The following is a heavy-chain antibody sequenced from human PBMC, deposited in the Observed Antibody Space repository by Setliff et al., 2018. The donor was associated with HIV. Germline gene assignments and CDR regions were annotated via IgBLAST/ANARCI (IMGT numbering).Heavy chain of an antibody. CDR3: ARPYDSSGSHAFDI. V-gene: IGHV4-34*01. CDR1: GGSFSGFY. D-gene: IGHD3-22*01. Sequence: SETLSLTCAVYGGSFSGFYWNWIRQAPGKGLEWIGEINHSRRTKYNPSLKSRVTISVDTSKNQFSLKLSSVTAADTAVYYCARPYDSSGSHAFDIWGQGTMVTVSS. CDR2: INHSRRT. J-gene: IGHJ3*02.